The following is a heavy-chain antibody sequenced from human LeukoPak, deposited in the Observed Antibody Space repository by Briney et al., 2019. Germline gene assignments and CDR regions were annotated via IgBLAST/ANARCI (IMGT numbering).Heavy chain of an antibody. Sequence: SETLSLTCAVYGGSFSGYYWSWIRQPPGKGLEWIGYIYHTGSTYYNPSLKSRVTISVDTSTNQFSLKLNSVTAADTAVFYCARGDRGDYHGSGSYSFDYWGQGTLVTVSS. CDR1: GGSFSGYY. V-gene: IGHV4-34*09. J-gene: IGHJ4*02. CDR3: ARGDRGDYHGSGSYSFDY. D-gene: IGHD3-10*01. CDR2: IYHTGST.